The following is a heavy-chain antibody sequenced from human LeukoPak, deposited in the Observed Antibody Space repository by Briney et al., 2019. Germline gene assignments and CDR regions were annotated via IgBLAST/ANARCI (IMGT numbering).Heavy chain of an antibody. D-gene: IGHD6-6*01. CDR2: IKQDGSEK. V-gene: IGHV3-7*04. CDR3: ARGSAARLPSAY. J-gene: IGHJ4*02. Sequence: GGSLRLSCAASGFTFSNYVMGWVRQAPGKGLEWVANIKQDGSEKYYVDSVKGRFTISRDNAKNSLYLQMNSLRAEDTAVYYCARGSAARLPSAYWGQGTLVTVSS. CDR1: GFTFSNYV.